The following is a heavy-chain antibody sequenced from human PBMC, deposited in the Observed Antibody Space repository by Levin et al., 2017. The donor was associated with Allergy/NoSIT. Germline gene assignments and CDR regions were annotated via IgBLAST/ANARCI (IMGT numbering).Heavy chain of an antibody. CDR3: ARDDVASCGGDCSTFDY. V-gene: IGHV3-7*01. CDR2: IQQNGGDK. CDR1: GFTFSNYW. J-gene: IGHJ4*02. Sequence: GGSLRLSCTASGFTFSNYWMSWVRQAPGKGLEWVANIQQNGGDKYYVDSVKGRFTISRDNAKNSLYLQMNSLRAEDTAVYYCARDDVASCGGDCSTFDYWGQGTLVTVSS. D-gene: IGHD2-21*02.